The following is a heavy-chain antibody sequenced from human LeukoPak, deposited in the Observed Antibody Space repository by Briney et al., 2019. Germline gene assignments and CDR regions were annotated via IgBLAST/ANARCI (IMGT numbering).Heavy chain of an antibody. J-gene: IGHJ6*02. CDR3: ARVISIAVAGDYYYYYYGMDV. D-gene: IGHD6-19*01. V-gene: IGHV1-69*13. Sequence: SVKVSCKASGGTFSSYAISWVRQAPGQGLEWTGGIIPIFGTANYAQKFQGRVTITADESTSTAYMELSSLRSEDTAVYYCARVISIAVAGDYYYYYYGMDVWGQGTTVTVSS. CDR2: IIPIFGTA. CDR1: GGTFSSYA.